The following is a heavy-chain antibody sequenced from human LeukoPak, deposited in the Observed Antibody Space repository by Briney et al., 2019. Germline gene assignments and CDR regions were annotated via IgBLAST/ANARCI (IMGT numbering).Heavy chain of an antibody. CDR2: INHSGST. Sequence: SETLSLTCAVYGGSFSGYYWSWIRQPPGKGLEWIGEINHSGSTNYNPSLKSRVTISVDTSKNQFSLKLSSVTAADTAVYYCARSVGTYYYDSSGYYDAFDIWGQGTMVTVSS. J-gene: IGHJ3*02. V-gene: IGHV4-34*01. D-gene: IGHD3-22*01. CDR1: GGSFSGYY. CDR3: ARSVGTYYYDSSGYYDAFDI.